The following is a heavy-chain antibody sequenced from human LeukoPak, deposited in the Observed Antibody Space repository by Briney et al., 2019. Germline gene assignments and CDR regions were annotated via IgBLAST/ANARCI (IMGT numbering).Heavy chain of an antibody. CDR1: GFKFSDAW. CDR3: KWERTVFYSLDV. CDR2: IKRGGST. J-gene: IGHJ6*02. D-gene: IGHD1-26*01. Sequence: GGSLRLSCTASGFKFSDAWMTWVRQAPGKGLEWLGRIKRGGSTDYAVPVNNRFTISRDDSKNTIYLQINGLKTEDTAVYYCKWERTVFYSLDVWGQGTTVTVSS. V-gene: IGHV3-15*01.